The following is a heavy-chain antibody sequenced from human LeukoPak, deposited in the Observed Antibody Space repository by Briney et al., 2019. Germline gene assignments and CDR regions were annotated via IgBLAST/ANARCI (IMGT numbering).Heavy chain of an antibody. CDR3: ARDYGGNSNGAFDI. CDR2: IYHSGST. Sequence: PSETLSLTCTVSGYSISSGYYWGWIRQPPGKGLEWIGSIYHSGSTYYNPSLKSRVTISVDTSKNQFSLKLSSVTAADTAVYYCARDYGGNSNGAFDIWGQGTMVTVSS. J-gene: IGHJ3*02. V-gene: IGHV4-38-2*02. D-gene: IGHD4-23*01. CDR1: GYSISSGYY.